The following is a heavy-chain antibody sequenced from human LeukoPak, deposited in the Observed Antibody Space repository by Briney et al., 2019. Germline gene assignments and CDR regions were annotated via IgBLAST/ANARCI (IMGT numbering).Heavy chain of an antibody. CDR3: ARHRLGAARSFDI. CDR1: SGSFSGYY. V-gene: IGHV4-34*01. J-gene: IGHJ3*02. CDR2: VNDSGIT. Sequence: SETLSLTCAVYSGSFSGYYWSWIRQPPGKGLEWIGEVNDSGITNCNPSLKSRVTISVDTAKNQFSLKLSSVTAADTAVYYCARHRLGAARSFDIWGQGTMVTVSS. D-gene: IGHD2-15*01.